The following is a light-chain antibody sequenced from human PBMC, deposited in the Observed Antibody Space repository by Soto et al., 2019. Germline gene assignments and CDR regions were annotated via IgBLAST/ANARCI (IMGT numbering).Light chain of an antibody. CDR2: PAS. CDR3: QQYGSSPKT. V-gene: IGKV3-20*01. J-gene: IGKJ1*01. Sequence: EIVLTQSPGTLSLSAGDRATLSCRASQTISSTYLAWYQQKPGQAPRLLIYPASTRATGIPDRFSGSGSGTDFTLTISRLEPEDFAVYYCQQYGSSPKTFGQGTKVDI. CDR1: QTISSTY.